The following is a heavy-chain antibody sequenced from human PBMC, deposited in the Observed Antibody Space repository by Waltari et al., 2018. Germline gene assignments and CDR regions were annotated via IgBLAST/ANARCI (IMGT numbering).Heavy chain of an antibody. J-gene: IGHJ4*02. CDR1: GFTFSSYA. D-gene: IGHD1-26*01. V-gene: IGHV3-30-3*01. CDR2: ISYDGSNK. Sequence: QVQLVESGGGVVQPGRSLRLSCAASGFTFSSYAMHWVRQAPGKGLEWVAVISYDGSNKYYADSVKGRFTISRDNSKNTLYLQMNSLRAEDTAVYYCARAWDDFDYWGQGALVTVSS. CDR3: ARAWDDFDY.